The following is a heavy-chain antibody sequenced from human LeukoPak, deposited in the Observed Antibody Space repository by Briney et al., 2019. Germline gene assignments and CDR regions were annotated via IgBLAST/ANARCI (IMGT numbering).Heavy chain of an antibody. CDR1: GFTFSSYG. V-gene: IGHV3-33*01. Sequence: GGSLRLSCAASGFTFSSYGMHWVRQAPGKGLEWVAVIWDDGSNKYYADSVKGRFTISRDNSKNTLYLQMNSLRAEDTAVYYCAREGQRVGDWVYYFDYWGQGTLVTVSS. J-gene: IGHJ4*02. CDR2: IWDDGSNK. CDR3: AREGQRVGDWVYYFDY. D-gene: IGHD3-16*01.